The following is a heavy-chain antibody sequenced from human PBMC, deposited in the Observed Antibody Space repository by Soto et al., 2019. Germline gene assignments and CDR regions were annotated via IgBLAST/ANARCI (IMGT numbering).Heavy chain of an antibody. V-gene: IGHV1-18*01. CDR2: ISAHNGNT. CDR1: GYGFTTYG. Sequence: QVHLVQSGAEVKKPGASVKVSCKGSGYGFTTYGITWVRQAPGQGLEWMAWISAHNGNTDYAQNLQGRVTVTRDTSTSTAYMELRSLRSDDTAVYYCARGRYGDYWGQGALVTVPS. CDR3: ARGRYGDY. D-gene: IGHD1-1*01. J-gene: IGHJ4*02.